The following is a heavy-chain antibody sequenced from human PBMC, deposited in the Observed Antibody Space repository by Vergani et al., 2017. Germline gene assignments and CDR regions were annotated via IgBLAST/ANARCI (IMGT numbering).Heavy chain of an antibody. CDR2: ISASGNA. CDR3: APRNGGYYSGGKVHPLRTAFDV. Sequence: QVQLQASGPGRVKPSQTLSLTCTMSGGSISAGYYFWSWIRQPAGKGLEWLGHISASGNASHSPSLKTRVSMSVDTSKNHFYLTVTSVTAADTAIYFCAPRNGGYYSGGKVHPLRTAFDVWGHGTVVTVSS. CDR1: GGSISAGYYF. D-gene: IGHD2-15*01. V-gene: IGHV4-61*02. J-gene: IGHJ3*01.